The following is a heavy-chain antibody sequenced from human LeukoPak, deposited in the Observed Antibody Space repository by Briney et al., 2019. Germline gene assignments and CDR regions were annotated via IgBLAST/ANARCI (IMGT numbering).Heavy chain of an antibody. CDR1: GYTFTGYY. J-gene: IGHJ4*02. D-gene: IGHD3-10*01. CDR3: ARVLVRGVKHSFDY. CDR2: INPNSGGT. Sequence: GASMKVSCKASGYTFTGYYMHWVRQAPGQGLEWMGQINPNSGGTNYAQKFQGRVTMTRDTSISTAYMELSRLRSDDTAVYYCARVLVRGVKHSFDYWGQGTLVTVSS. V-gene: IGHV1-2*06.